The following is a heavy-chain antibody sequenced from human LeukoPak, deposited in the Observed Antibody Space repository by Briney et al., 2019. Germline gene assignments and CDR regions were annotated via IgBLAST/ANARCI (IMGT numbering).Heavy chain of an antibody. J-gene: IGHJ6*02. CDR2: INHSGST. Sequence: SETLSLTCAVYGGSFSGYYWSWIRQPPGKGLEWIGEINHSGSTNYNPSLKSRVTISVDTSKNQFSLELSSVTAADTAVYYCARGHSNYFYYYYGMDVWGQGTTVTVSS. CDR1: GGSFSGYY. CDR3: ARGHSNYFYYYYGMDV. D-gene: IGHD4-11*01. V-gene: IGHV4-34*01.